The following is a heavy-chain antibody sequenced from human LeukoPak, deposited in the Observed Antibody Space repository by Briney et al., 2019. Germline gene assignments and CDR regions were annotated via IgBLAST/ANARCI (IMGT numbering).Heavy chain of an antibody. CDR1: GYTFTSYG. J-gene: IGHJ6*03. CDR3: AVHIGGGSYYYYMDV. V-gene: IGHV1-18*01. CDR2: ISAYNGNT. Sequence: ASVKVSCKASGYTFTSYGISWVRQAPGQGLEWMGWISAYNGNTNYAQKLQGRVTMTTDTSTSTAYMELRSLRSDDTAVYYCAVHIGGGSYYYYMDVWGKGTTVTVSS. D-gene: IGHD1-26*01.